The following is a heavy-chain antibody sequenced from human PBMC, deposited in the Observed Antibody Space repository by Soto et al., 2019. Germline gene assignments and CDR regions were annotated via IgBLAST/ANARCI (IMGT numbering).Heavy chain of an antibody. CDR1: GGIFSTSA. V-gene: IGHV1-69*01. CDR3: ARDRDDYGSGNYYNRIDF. J-gene: IGHJ4*02. D-gene: IGHD3-10*01. CDR2: IIPIVGTP. Sequence: QVQLVQSGAEVKKPGSSVKVSCKASGGIFSTSAISWLRQAPGQGLEWMGGIIPIVGTPNYAQRFQGRVTITADESTSTAYMELSRMRSEDTAVYYCARDRDDYGSGNYYNRIDFWGQGTLVTVSS.